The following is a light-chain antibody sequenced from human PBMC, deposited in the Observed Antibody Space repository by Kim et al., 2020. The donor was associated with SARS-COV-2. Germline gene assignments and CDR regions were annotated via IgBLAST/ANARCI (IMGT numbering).Light chain of an antibody. CDR2: EVT. CDR3: TSYAGSHNLV. J-gene: IGLJ2*01. V-gene: IGLV2-8*01. CDR1: SSDVGGYHY. Sequence: GQSITIACTGTSSDVGGYHYVSSYQQHPGKAPKLLIYEVTKRPPGVPDRFSGSKSGNTASLTVSGLQAEDEADYYCTSYAGSHNLVFGGGTKLTVL.